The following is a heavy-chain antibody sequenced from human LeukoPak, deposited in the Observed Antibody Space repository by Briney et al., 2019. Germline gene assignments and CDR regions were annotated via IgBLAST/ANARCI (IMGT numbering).Heavy chain of an antibody. CDR3: AKALYCYDSCGYYSPFYY. CDR2: ISGSGGST. J-gene: IGHJ4*02. V-gene: IGHV3-23*01. Sequence: GGSLRLSCAASGFTFSSYAMSWVRQAPGKGLEWVSAISGSGGSTYYADSVKGRFTISRDNSKNTLYLQMNSLRAEDTAVYYCAKALYCYDSCGYYSPFYYWGQGTLVTVSS. D-gene: IGHD3-22*01. CDR1: GFTFSSYA.